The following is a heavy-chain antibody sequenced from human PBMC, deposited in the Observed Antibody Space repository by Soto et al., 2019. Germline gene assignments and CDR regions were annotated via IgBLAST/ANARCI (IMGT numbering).Heavy chain of an antibody. J-gene: IGHJ6*02. Sequence: TSETLSLTCTVSGGSISSYYWSWIRQPPGKGLEWIGYIYHSGSTNYNPSLKSRVTISVDTSKNQFSLKLSSVTAADTAVYYCARDLAVRGVIIGPDYYYGMDVWGQGTTVRVSS. D-gene: IGHD3-10*01. CDR1: GGSISSYY. CDR2: IYHSGST. CDR3: ARDLAVRGVIIGPDYYYGMDV. V-gene: IGHV4-59*01.